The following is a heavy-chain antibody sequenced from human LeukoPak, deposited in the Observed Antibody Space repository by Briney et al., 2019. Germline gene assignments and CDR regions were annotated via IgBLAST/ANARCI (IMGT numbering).Heavy chain of an antibody. CDR2: IRYDGSNK. J-gene: IGHJ4*02. CDR3: ARGSLGYCSSTSCSFDY. D-gene: IGHD2-2*01. Sequence: PGGSLRLSCAASGFTFSSYGMHWFRQAPGKGLEWVAFIRYDGSNKYYADSVKGRFTISRDNSKNTLYLQMNSLRAEDTAVYYCARGSLGYCSSTSCSFDYWGQGTLVTVSS. V-gene: IGHV3-30*02. CDR1: GFTFSSYG.